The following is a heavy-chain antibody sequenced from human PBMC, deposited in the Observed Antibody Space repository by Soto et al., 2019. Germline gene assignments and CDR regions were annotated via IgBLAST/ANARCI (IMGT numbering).Heavy chain of an antibody. D-gene: IGHD3-10*01. Sequence: QVQLVQSGAEVRKPGASVRVSCSPSGHHFLDFYVQWVRQAPGKGLEWLGWINPNTGDTNYAQMFEGRVTVTRDMSINTAYMELSRLTSDDTAVYYCARIPYYYVSGSHDYFWGQGILVTV. CDR2: INPNTGDT. V-gene: IGHV1-2*02. J-gene: IGHJ4*02. CDR1: GHHFLDFY. CDR3: ARIPYYYVSGSHDYF.